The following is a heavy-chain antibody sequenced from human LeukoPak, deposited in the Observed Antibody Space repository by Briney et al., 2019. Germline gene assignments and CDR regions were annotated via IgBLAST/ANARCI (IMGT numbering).Heavy chain of an antibody. CDR1: GGSFSGYY. D-gene: IGHD3-10*01. V-gene: IGHV4-34*01. J-gene: IGHJ5*02. CDR3: ARLGVCWFGP. Sequence: SETLSLTCAVYGGSFSGYYWSWIRQPPGKGLEWIGEINHSGSTNYNPSLKSRVTISVDTSKNQFSLKLSSVTAADTAVYYCARLGVCWFGPWGQGTLVTVSS. CDR2: INHSGST.